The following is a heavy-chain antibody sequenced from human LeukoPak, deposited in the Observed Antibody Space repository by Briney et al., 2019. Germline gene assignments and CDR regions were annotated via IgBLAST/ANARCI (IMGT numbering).Heavy chain of an antibody. CDR2: ISSSGSTI. D-gene: IGHD3-16*01. V-gene: IGHV3-48*03. CDR3: ARASNYDYVWGTKTGTDYFDY. J-gene: IGHJ4*02. Sequence: GGSLRLSCAASGFTFSSYVMNWVRQAPGKGLEWVSYISSSGSTIYYADSVKGRFTISRDNAKNSLYLQMNSLRAEDTAVYYCARASNYDYVWGTKTGTDYFDYWGQGTLVTVSS. CDR1: GFTFSSYV.